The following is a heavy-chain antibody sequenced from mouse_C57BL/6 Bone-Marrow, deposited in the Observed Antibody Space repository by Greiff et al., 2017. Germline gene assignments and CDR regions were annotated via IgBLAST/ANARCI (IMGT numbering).Heavy chain of an antibody. CDR3: ARPYYSNYWYFEV. Sequence: QVQLQQPGAELVKPGASVKMSCKASGFTFTSYWITWVKQRPGQGLEWIGDIYPGSGSTNYNEKFKSKATLTVDTSSSTAYMQLSSLTSEYSAVYYCARPYYSNYWYFEVWGTGTTVTVSS. CDR2: IYPGSGST. J-gene: IGHJ1*03. CDR1: GFTFTSYW. D-gene: IGHD2-5*01. V-gene: IGHV1-55*01.